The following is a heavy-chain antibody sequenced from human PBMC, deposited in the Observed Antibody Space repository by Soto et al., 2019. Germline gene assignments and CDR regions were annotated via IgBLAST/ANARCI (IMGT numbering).Heavy chain of an antibody. D-gene: IGHD1-1*01. CDR2: ISYSGST. J-gene: IGHJ4*02. V-gene: IGHV4-61*08. CDR1: GASISSRDYY. Sequence: SETLSLTCSVSGASISSRDYYWSWIRQPPGKGLEWIGYISYSGSTNYNSSLKSRVTIPKDTSENQFSLKLSSVTAADTAVYYCARYRTGGTGFDYWGQGTLVTVSS. CDR3: ARYRTGGTGFDY.